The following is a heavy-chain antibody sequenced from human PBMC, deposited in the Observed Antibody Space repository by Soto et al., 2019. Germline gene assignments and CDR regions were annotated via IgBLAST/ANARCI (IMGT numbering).Heavy chain of an antibody. V-gene: IGHV4-39*01. CDR2: IYYSGST. CDR3: ARRLLYVSSGFEGGCMVV. CDR1: GGSISSSTYY. J-gene: IGHJ6*02. Sequence: SETLSLTCTVSGGSISSSTYYWGWIRQPPGKGLEWIGSIYYSGSTYYNPSLKSRVTISVDTSKNQFSLKLSSVTAADTAVYYCARRLLYVSSGFEGGCMVVWGRGSTVIVSS. D-gene: IGHD3-22*01.